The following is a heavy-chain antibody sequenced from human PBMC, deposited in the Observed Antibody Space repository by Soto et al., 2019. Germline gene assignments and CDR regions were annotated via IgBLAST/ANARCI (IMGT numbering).Heavy chain of an antibody. Sequence: QVQLVESGGGVVQPGRSLRLPCAASGFIFSSYGMYWVRQAPGKGLEWVAVISYDGSNKYHAESVKGRFTISRDNSKNTLFLQMNSLRAEDTAVYYCAKGVYITSQRPSYHGMDVWGQGTTVTVSS. CDR1: GFIFSSYG. D-gene: IGHD2-2*02. J-gene: IGHJ6*02. V-gene: IGHV3-30*18. CDR2: ISYDGSNK. CDR3: AKGVYITSQRPSYHGMDV.